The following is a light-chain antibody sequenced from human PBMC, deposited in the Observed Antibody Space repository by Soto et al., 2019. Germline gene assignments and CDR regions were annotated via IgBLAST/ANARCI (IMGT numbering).Light chain of an antibody. CDR3: QQYDNLPLT. J-gene: IGKJ4*01. CDR1: QDISNY. Sequence: DIQMTQSPSSLSASVGDRVTITCQASQDISNYLNWYQQKPGKAPKLLIYDASKLETGVTSRFSGSGSGTDFTFTISSLQPEDIARYYCQQYDNLPLTFGGGTEVEIK. V-gene: IGKV1-33*01. CDR2: DAS.